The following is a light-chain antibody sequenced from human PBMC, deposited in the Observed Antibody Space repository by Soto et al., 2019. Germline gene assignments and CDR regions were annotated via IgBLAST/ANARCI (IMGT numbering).Light chain of an antibody. CDR2: DAS. CDR3: QQYNNWPLT. Sequence: EIVLTQSPATLSLSPGERATLSCRASQSVSSYLAWYQQKSGQPPRLLIYDASTRATGFPARFSGSGSGTEFTLTISSLQSEDFAVYYCQQYNNWPLTFGGGTTVEIK. V-gene: IGKV3D-15*01. J-gene: IGKJ4*01. CDR1: QSVSSY.